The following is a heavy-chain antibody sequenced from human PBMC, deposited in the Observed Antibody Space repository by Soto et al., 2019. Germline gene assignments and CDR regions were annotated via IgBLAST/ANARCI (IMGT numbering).Heavy chain of an antibody. Sequence: ASVKVSCMASGYTFTGYYMHWLRQAPGQGLEWMGWINPNSGGTNYAQKFQGRVPMTRDTSISTAYMELRRLRSDDTAVYYCARDRGAAAGSRYYYYGMDVWGQGTTVTVSS. J-gene: IGHJ6*02. CDR3: ARDRGAAAGSRYYYYGMDV. CDR1: GYTFTGYY. CDR2: INPNSGGT. D-gene: IGHD6-13*01. V-gene: IGHV1-2*02.